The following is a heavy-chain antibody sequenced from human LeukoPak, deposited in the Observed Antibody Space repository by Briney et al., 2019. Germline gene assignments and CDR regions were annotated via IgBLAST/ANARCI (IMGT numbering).Heavy chain of an antibody. V-gene: IGHV3-7*01. D-gene: IGHD1-20*01. J-gene: IGHJ6*03. CDR2: IKEDGSEK. Sequence: GGSLRLSCAASGFTLSTFWMSWVRQAPGKGRGWVANIKEDGSEKYYVDSVKGRFTISRDNAKNSMYLQMNSLRAEDTAVYYCARDLRITGSDWYYYYIDVWGKGTTVTVFS. CDR1: GFTLSTFW. CDR3: ARDLRITGSDWYYYYIDV.